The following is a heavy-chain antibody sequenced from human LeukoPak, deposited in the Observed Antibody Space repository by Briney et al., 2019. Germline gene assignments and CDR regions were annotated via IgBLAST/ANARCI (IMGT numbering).Heavy chain of an antibody. V-gene: IGHV4-39*01. CDR3: RGYSNGFRFDY. J-gene: IGHJ4*02. Sequence: PSETLSLTCTVSGCSISSNNYYWGWIRQPPGKGLEWIGSIYFSGSTYYNPSLKSRVTISVDTSKNQFSLKQSSVTAADTAVYYCRGYSNGFRFDYWGQGTLVTVSS. D-gene: IGHD5-18*01. CDR2: IYFSGST. CDR1: GCSISSNNYY.